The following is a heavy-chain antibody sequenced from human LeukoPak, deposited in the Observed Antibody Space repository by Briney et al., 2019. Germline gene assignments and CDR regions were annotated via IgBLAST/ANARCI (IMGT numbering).Heavy chain of an antibody. CDR3: ARAADYSYGFGDY. CDR2: INWNGGST. CDR1: GFTFSSYE. V-gene: IGHV3-20*04. D-gene: IGHD5-18*01. J-gene: IGHJ4*02. Sequence: GGSLRLSCAASGFTFSSYERNWVRQAPGKGLEWVSGINWNGGSTGYAHSVKGRLTISRDNAKNFLYLQMNSLRAEDTALYYCARAADYSYGFGDYWGQGTLVTVSS.